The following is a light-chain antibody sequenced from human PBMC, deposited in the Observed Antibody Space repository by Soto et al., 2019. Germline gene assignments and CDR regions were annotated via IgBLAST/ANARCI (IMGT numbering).Light chain of an antibody. CDR2: QVS. CDR3: MQSTQLPRT. V-gene: IGKV2D-29*01. CDR1: QSLLHDDGKNH. J-gene: IGKJ1*01. Sequence: DIVMTQTPHSLSVTPGQPASISCKSSQSLLHDDGKNHLSWYLQKPGQPPQLVIYQVSNRFAGVLYSFSGSGSGADFTPVTGRVEAEEIVVYYCMQSTQLPRTFGQGTKV.